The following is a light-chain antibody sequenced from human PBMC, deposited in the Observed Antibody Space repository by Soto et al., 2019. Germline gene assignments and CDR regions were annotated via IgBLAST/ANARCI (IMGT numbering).Light chain of an antibody. J-gene: IGLJ1*01. CDR1: SSDVGGYNY. V-gene: IGLV2-14*03. Sequence: QSALTQPASVSGSPGQSIAISCTGTSSDVGGYNYVSWYQQHPGTAPKLIISDVSTRPSGVSARFSGSKSGNTASLTISGFQAEDEADYYCSSYTSTTTPVFGTGTKVTVL. CDR2: DVS. CDR3: SSYTSTTTPV.